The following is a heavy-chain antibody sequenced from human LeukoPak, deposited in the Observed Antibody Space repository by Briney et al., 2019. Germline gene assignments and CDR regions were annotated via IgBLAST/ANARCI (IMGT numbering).Heavy chain of an antibody. V-gene: IGHV4-4*02. J-gene: IGHJ4*02. CDR1: GGSISSSNW. Sequence: PSETLSLTCAVSGGSISSSNWWSWVRQPPGKGLEWIGEIYHSGSTNYNPSLKSRVTITVDKSKNQFSLKLSLVTAADTAVYYCARGPPHGSGATPFDYWGQGTLVTVSS. CDR3: ARGPPHGSGATPFDY. D-gene: IGHD3-10*01. CDR2: IYHSGST.